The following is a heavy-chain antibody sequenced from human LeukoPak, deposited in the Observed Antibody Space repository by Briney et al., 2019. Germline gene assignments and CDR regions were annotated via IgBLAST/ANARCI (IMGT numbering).Heavy chain of an antibody. V-gene: IGHV3-33*08. CDR3: ARSNYYGSGSHRLYYNYYYMDV. D-gene: IGHD3-10*01. CDR2: IRYDGSNK. Sequence: GGSLRLSCAASGFTFSIYGMHWVRQAPGKGLEWVAFIRYDGSNKYYADSVKGRFTISRDNSKNTLYLQMNSLRAEDTALYYCARSNYYGSGSHRLYYNYYYMDVWGKGTTVTISS. J-gene: IGHJ6*03. CDR1: GFTFSIYG.